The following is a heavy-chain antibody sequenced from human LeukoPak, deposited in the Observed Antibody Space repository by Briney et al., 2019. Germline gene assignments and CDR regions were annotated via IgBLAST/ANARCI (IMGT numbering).Heavy chain of an antibody. CDR1: GFTFSSYW. J-gene: IGHJ4*02. CDR2: IKEDGSEK. CDR3: ARDSSGNDY. Sequence: GGSLRLSCVAPGFTFSSYWMSWVRQTPGKGLEWVANIKEDGSEKYYVDSVKGRFTISRDNAKNSLYLEMSNLRAEDTAVYYCARDSSGNDYWGQGTLVTVSS. V-gene: IGHV3-7*01. D-gene: IGHD6-19*01.